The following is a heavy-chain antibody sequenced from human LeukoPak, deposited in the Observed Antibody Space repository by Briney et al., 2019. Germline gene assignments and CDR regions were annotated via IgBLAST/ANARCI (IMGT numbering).Heavy chain of an antibody. J-gene: IGHJ3*02. V-gene: IGHV3-15*01. D-gene: IGHD3-22*01. CDR2: IKSKTDGGTT. CDR3: TRAYDSSGYYYGFSAYAFDI. CDR1: GFTFSNAW. Sequence: GGSLRLSCAASGFTFSNAWMSWVRQAPGKGLEWVGRIKSKTDGGTTDYAAPVKGRLTISRDDSKNTLYLQMNSLKTEDTAVYYCTRAYDSSGYYYGFSAYAFDIWGQGTMVTVSS.